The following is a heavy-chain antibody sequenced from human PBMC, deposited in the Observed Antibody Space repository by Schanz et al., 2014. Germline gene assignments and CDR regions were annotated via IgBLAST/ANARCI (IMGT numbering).Heavy chain of an antibody. CDR3: ARAHGNNWYGKGLDY. CDR1: GFIFSSYG. CDR2: IWYDGSNT. D-gene: IGHD1-1*01. J-gene: IGHJ4*02. V-gene: IGHV3-33*08. Sequence: QVQLVESGGGVVQPGRSLRLSCAAYGFIFSSYGLHWVRQAPGKGLEWVAFIWYDGSNTYYADSVKGRFTISRDNSKNTLYLQMNSLRADDTAVYFCARAHGNNWYGKGLDYWGQGTQVTVSS.